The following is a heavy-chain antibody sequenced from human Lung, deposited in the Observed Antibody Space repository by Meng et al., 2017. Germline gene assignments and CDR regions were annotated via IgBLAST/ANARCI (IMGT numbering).Heavy chain of an antibody. D-gene: IGHD3-22*01. J-gene: IGHJ4*02. Sequence: GGSLRLSCAASGFTFSNYDIHWVRKRTGEGLEGVSTFGGGGDIYYADSVKGRFTISRENAKNSVYLQMNSLRVGDTAMYYCAKKDSSGYVDYWGQGTLVTVSS. V-gene: IGHV3-13*01. CDR1: GFTFSNYD. CDR3: AKKDSSGYVDY. CDR2: FGGGGDI.